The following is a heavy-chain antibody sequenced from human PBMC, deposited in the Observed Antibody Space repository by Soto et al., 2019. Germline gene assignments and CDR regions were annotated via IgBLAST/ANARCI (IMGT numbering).Heavy chain of an antibody. CDR3: AIRVLSPELFDP. CDR2: ISSTSTYI. D-gene: IGHD1-26*01. V-gene: IGHV3-21*04. J-gene: IGHJ5*02. CDR1: GFTFRTYS. Sequence: ESLKISCAASGFTFRTYSMNWVRQAPGKGLEWVSAISSTSTYIFYADSVKGRFTISRDNAKNSLYLQMNSLRAEDTAVYYCAIRVLSPELFDPWGQGTRVTVSS.